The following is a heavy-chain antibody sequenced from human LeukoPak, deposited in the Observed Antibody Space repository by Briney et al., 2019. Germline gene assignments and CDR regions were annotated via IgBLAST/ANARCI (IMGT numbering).Heavy chain of an antibody. J-gene: IGHJ4*02. Sequence: ASVKVSCKASGYTFTSYDINWVRQATGQGLEWMGWMNPNSGNTGCAQKFQGRVTMTRNTSISTAYMELSSLRSEDTAVYYCARINVPPPVGSKELRYFDWQYYFDYWGQGTLVTVSS. CDR2: MNPNSGNT. CDR3: ARINVPPPVGSKELRYFDWQYYFDY. D-gene: IGHD3-9*01. V-gene: IGHV1-8*01. CDR1: GYTFTSYD.